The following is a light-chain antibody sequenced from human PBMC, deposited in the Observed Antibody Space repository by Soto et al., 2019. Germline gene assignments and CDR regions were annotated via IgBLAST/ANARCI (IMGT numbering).Light chain of an antibody. CDR1: QSVSSSY. CDR3: QQYGSSPA. Sequence: EIVLTQSPGTLSLSPRERVTLSCRASQSVSSSYLAWYQQKLGQAPRLLIYGAYSRATGIPDRFSGGGSGTDFTLTISRLEPEDFAVYYCQQYGSSPAFGQGTRLEIK. CDR2: GAY. J-gene: IGKJ5*01. V-gene: IGKV3-20*01.